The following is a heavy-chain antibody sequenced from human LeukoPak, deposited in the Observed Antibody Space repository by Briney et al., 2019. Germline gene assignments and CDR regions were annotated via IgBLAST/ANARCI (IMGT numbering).Heavy chain of an antibody. CDR3: ARDRDGYNAFDY. D-gene: IGHD5-24*01. Sequence: AGGSLRLSCAASGFTFSSYSMNWVRQAPGKGLEWVSSISSSSSYIYYADSVKGRFTISRDNAKNSLYLQMNSLRAEDTAVYYCARDRDGYNAFDYWGQGTQVTVSS. CDR1: GFTFSSYS. V-gene: IGHV3-21*01. CDR2: ISSSSSYI. J-gene: IGHJ4*02.